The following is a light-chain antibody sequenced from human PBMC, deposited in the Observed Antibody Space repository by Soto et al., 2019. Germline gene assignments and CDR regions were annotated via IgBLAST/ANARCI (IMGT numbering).Light chain of an antibody. Sequence: DIQMTQSPSSLSASVGDRVTITCRASQSITNYLNWYQHKPGKAPKLLIYTASTLQSGVPLRFSGSGSGTDFNLNISGLQPEDFATYYCQQSYSTPTFGQGTKVEI. CDR1: QSITNY. CDR2: TAS. J-gene: IGKJ1*01. V-gene: IGKV1-39*01. CDR3: QQSYSTPT.